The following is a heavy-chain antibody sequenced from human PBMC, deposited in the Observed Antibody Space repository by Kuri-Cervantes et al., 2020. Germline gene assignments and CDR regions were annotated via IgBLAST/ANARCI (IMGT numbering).Heavy chain of an antibody. V-gene: IGHV3-21*01. J-gene: IGHJ4*02. Sequence: GESLKISCAASGFTFSSYWMHWVRQAPGKGLVWVSSISSSSSYIYYADSVKGRFTISRDNAKNSLYLQMNSLRAEDTAVYYCARDRSSWYRFDYWGQGTLVTVSS. CDR1: GFTFSSYW. CDR3: ARDRSSWYRFDY. D-gene: IGHD6-13*01. CDR2: ISSSSSYI.